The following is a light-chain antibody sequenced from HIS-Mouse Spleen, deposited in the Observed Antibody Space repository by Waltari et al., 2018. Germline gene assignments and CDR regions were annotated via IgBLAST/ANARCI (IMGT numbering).Light chain of an antibody. CDR3: QSADSSGTGWV. CDR1: ALPKQY. J-gene: IGLJ3*02. CDR2: KDS. V-gene: IGLV3-25*03. Sequence: SYELTQPPSVSVSPGQTARLTCSGAALPKQYAYWYQQKPGQAPVLVIYKDSERPSGIPERFSGSSSGTTVTLTISGVQAEDEADYYCQSADSSGTGWVFGGGTKLTVL.